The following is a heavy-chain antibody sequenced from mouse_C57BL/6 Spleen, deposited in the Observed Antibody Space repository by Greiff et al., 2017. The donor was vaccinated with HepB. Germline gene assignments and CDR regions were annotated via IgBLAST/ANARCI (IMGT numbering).Heavy chain of an antibody. CDR2: INYDGSST. D-gene: IGHD3-3*01. V-gene: IGHV5-16*01. J-gene: IGHJ3*01. CDR1: GFTFSDYY. CDR3: AREGDGGGFAY. Sequence: EVQRVESEGGLVQPGSSMKLSCTASGFTFSDYYMAWVRQVPEKGLEWVANINYDGSSTYYLDSLKSRFIISRDNAKNILYLQMSSLKSEDTATYYCAREGDGGGFAYWGQGTLVTVSA.